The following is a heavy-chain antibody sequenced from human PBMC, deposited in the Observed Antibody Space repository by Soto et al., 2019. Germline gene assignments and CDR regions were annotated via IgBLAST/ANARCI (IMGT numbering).Heavy chain of an antibody. J-gene: IGHJ5*02. CDR1: GITSTTYA. Sequence: QVQLVQSGAEVKKPGASVKVSCKASGITSTTYAIHWVRQAPGPGLEWMGWINTGNGNTRYSQRFLGRVSLTTDTSASTASMDLSSLTSEDTAVYYCARAISGYVTWGQGTLITVSS. D-gene: IGHD5-12*01. V-gene: IGHV1-3*04. CDR2: INTGNGNT. CDR3: ARAISGYVT.